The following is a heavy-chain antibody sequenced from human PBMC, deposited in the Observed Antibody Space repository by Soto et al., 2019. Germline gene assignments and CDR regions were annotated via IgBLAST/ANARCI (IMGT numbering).Heavy chain of an antibody. V-gene: IGHV1-18*01. CDR1: GYSFTRYG. D-gene: IGHD3-16*01. J-gene: IGHJ6*02. Sequence: QVQLVQSRAEVKNPGASVKVSCKASGYSFTRYGIAWARQAPGQGLEWMGWINTYNGNTNYAQNLQGRVTLTTDTSRSTDYMELTSLRSNDTAIYYCAMVDVYVTPSPQDVWGQGTTVIVSS. CDR2: INTYNGNT. CDR3: AMVDVYVTPSPQDV.